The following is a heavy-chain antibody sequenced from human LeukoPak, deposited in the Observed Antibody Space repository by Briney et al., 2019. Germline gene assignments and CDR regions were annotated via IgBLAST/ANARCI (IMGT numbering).Heavy chain of an antibody. J-gene: IGHJ5*02. CDR1: GFTFSSCW. Sequence: GRSLRLSCAASGFTFSSCWMSWVRQAPGKRLEWVANIKLDGSEKCYVDSVKGRFTISRDNAKNSLYLQMNSLRAEDTAVYYCARDADYDFWSGYSKGWFDPWGQGTLVTVSS. V-gene: IGHV3-7*01. CDR3: ARDADYDFWSGYSKGWFDP. CDR2: IKLDGSEK. D-gene: IGHD3-3*01.